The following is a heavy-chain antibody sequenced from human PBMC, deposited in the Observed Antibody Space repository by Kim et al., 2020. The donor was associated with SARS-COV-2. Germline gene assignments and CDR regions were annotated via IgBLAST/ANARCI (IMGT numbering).Heavy chain of an antibody. Sequence: YYADSVKGRFTISRDNSKNSLYLQMNSLRAEDNALYYCAKGRYSGSYLTYWGQGTLVTVSS. CDR3: AKGRYSGSYLTY. D-gene: IGHD1-26*01. J-gene: IGHJ4*02. V-gene: IGHV3-43D*03.